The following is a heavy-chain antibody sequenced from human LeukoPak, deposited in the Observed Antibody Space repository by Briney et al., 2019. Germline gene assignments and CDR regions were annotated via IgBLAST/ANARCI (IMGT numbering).Heavy chain of an antibody. D-gene: IGHD2-15*01. CDR2: IIPIFGTA. V-gene: IGHV1-69*13. J-gene: IGHJ4*02. CDR1: GGTFSSYA. Sequence: SVKVSCKASGGTFSSYAISWVRQAPGQGLEWMGGIIPIFGTANYAQKFQGRVTITADESASTAYMELSSLRSEDTAVYYCARARYCSGGSCYLDYWGQGTLVTVSS. CDR3: ARARYCSGGSCYLDY.